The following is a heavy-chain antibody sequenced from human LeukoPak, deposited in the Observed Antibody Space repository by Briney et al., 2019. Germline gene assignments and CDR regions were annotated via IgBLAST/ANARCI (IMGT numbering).Heavy chain of an antibody. V-gene: IGHV3-30*02. Sequence: SRDNSKNTLYLQMNSLRAEDTAVYYCAKVSAAAGSDYWGQGTLVTVSS. CDR3: AKVSAAAGSDY. D-gene: IGHD6-13*01. J-gene: IGHJ4*02.